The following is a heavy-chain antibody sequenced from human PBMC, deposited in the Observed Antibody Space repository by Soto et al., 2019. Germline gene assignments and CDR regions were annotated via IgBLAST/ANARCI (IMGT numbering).Heavy chain of an antibody. Sequence: QVQLQQWGTGLLKPSETLSLTCAVYGGSFRGYYWPWIRQPPGKGLAWIGEIDHSGSTNYNPALKSRVTISVDTSKNQFSLKLASVTAADTAVYYCARVEYTYNYRGLDYWGQGTLVTVSS. CDR1: GGSFRGYY. J-gene: IGHJ4*02. D-gene: IGHD3-16*01. CDR3: ARVEYTYNYRGLDY. V-gene: IGHV4-34*01. CDR2: IDHSGST.